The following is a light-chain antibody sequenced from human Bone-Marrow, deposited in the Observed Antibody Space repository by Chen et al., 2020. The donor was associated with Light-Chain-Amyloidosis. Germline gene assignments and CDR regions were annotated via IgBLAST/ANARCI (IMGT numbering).Light chain of an antibody. CDR2: EDD. J-gene: IGLJ3*02. Sequence: KFMLTQPHSVSQSPGKTVIISCTRSSGSIATNYVQWYQQRPGSFPTTVIYEDDQRPSGVPDRFSGSIDRSSNSASLTISGLKTEDEADYYCQSYQGSSQGVFGGGTKLTVL. CDR3: QSYQGSSQGV. CDR1: SGSIATNY. V-gene: IGLV6-57*01.